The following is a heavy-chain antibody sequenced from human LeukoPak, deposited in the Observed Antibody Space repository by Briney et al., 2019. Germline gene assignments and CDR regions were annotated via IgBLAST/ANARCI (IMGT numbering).Heavy chain of an antibody. CDR2: ISYDGSNK. CDR3: AREAESAVAGSYYFDY. D-gene: IGHD6-19*01. J-gene: IGHJ4*02. V-gene: IGHV3-30*04. Sequence: GGSLRLSCAASGFTFSSYAMHWVRQAPGKGLEWVAVISYDGSNKYYADSVKGRFTISRDNSKNTLYLQMNSPRAEDTAVYYCAREAESAVAGSYYFDYWGQGTLVTVSS. CDR1: GFTFSSYA.